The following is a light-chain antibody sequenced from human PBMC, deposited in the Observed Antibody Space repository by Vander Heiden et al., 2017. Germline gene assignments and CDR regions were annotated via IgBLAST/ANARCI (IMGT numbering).Light chain of an antibody. CDR2: HVT. CDR1: SSDVGSYNL. CDR3: CSYAGSASLYI. J-gene: IGLJ2*01. V-gene: IGLV2-23*02. Sequence: QSALTQPASVSGSPGQSITISCTGTSSDVGSYNLVSWYQHQPGKAPKLVIYHVTELPSGVSYRFSGSKSGNAASLTISGLQAEDEADYYCCSYAGSASLYIFGGGTKLTVL.